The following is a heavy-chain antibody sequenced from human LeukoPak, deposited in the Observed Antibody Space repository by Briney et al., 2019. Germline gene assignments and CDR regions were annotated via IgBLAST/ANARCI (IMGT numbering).Heavy chain of an antibody. CDR3: AREGDTYYDFWSGYYTGLIDY. Sequence: GGSLRLSCAASGFTVSTNYMSWVRQAPGKGLEWVSVIYSGGSTYYADSVEGRFTISRDTSKNTLYLQMDSLRVEDTAVYYCAREGDTYYDFWSGYYTGLIDYWGQGTLVTVSS. V-gene: IGHV3-53*01. CDR1: GFTVSTNY. CDR2: IYSGGST. D-gene: IGHD3-3*01. J-gene: IGHJ4*02.